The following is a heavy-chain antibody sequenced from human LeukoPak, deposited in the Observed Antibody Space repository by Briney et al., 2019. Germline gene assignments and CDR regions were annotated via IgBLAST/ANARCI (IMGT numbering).Heavy chain of an antibody. J-gene: IGHJ4*02. CDR2: ISSSGSTI. V-gene: IGHV3-11*01. CDR3: ARVGHYYDSSGYYDHLDY. Sequence: GGSLRLSCAASGFTFSDYYMNWIRQAPGKGLEWVSYISSSGSTIYYADSVRGRFTISRDNAKNSLYLQMNSLRAEDTAVYYCARVGHYYDSSGYYDHLDYWGQGTLVTVSS. CDR1: GFTFSDYY. D-gene: IGHD3-22*01.